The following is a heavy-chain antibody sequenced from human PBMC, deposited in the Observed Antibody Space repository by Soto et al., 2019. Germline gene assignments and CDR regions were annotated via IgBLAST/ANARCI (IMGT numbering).Heavy chain of an antibody. Sequence: QVQLVQSGAEVKKPGSSVKVSCKASGGTFSSYAISWVRQAPGQGLEWMGGIIPIFGTANYAQKFQCRVTITADESTSTAYMELSSLRSEDTAVYYCARDYCDSSGYYTNYYYYGMDVWGQGTTVTVSS. J-gene: IGHJ6*02. CDR1: GGTFSSYA. D-gene: IGHD3-22*01. CDR2: IIPIFGTA. V-gene: IGHV1-69*01. CDR3: ARDYCDSSGYYTNYYYYGMDV.